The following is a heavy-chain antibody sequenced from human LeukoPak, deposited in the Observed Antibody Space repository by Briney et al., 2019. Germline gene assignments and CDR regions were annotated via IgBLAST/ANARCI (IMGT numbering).Heavy chain of an antibody. CDR1: GFTFSSYW. D-gene: IGHD1-26*01. Sequence: GGSLRLSCAASGFTFSSYWMHWVRQVPGKGLVWVSRINIDGSSISYADSVKGRFTISRDNAKNTVYLQMNSLRAEDTAVYYCARVNVVVGATGYFDFWGQGTLVTVSS. CDR2: INIDGSSI. V-gene: IGHV3-74*01. CDR3: ARVNVVVGATGYFDF. J-gene: IGHJ4*02.